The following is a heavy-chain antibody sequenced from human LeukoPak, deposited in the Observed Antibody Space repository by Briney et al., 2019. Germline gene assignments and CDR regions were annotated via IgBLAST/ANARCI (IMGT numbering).Heavy chain of an antibody. J-gene: IGHJ5*02. Sequence: ASVKVSCKASGYTFTSYGISWVRQAPGQGLEWMGWISAYNGNTSCAQKLQGRVTMTTDTSTSTAYMELRSLRSDDTAVYYCARDPRYCSSTSCSKNNWFDPWGQGTLVTVSS. V-gene: IGHV1-18*01. D-gene: IGHD2-2*01. CDR3: ARDPRYCSSTSCSKNNWFDP. CDR1: GYTFTSYG. CDR2: ISAYNGNT.